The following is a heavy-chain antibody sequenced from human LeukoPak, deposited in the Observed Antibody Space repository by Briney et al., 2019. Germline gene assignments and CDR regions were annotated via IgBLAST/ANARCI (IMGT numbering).Heavy chain of an antibody. J-gene: IGHJ4*02. CDR1: GFTFSNYG. CDR3: AKGDYYDLDY. V-gene: IGHV3-23*01. D-gene: IGHD3-22*01. CDR2: ITSGVGIT. Sequence: PGGSLRLSCAASGFTFSNYGMNSVRQAPGKGLEWVSIITSGVGITYYADSVKGRLTISRDNSKNTLYLQMNSLRAEDTAVYYCAKGDYYDLDYWGQGTLVTVSS.